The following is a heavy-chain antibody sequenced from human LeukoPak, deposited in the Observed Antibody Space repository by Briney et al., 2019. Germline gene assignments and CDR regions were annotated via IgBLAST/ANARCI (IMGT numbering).Heavy chain of an antibody. V-gene: IGHV4-39*07. D-gene: IGHD6-13*01. CDR3: ARDAAAGTRFYYYYYMDV. Sequence: SETLSLTCTVSGGSISSSSYYWGWIRQPPGKGLEWIGSIYYSGSTYYNPSLKSRVTISVDTSKNQFSLKLSSVTAADTAVYYCARDAAAGTRFYYYYYMDVWGKGTTVTISS. CDR2: IYYSGST. J-gene: IGHJ6*03. CDR1: GGSISSSSYY.